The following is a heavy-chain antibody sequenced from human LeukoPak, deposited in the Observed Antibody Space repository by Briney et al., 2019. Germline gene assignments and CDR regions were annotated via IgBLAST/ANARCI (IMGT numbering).Heavy chain of an antibody. Sequence: GASVKVSCKASGYTFTGYYMHWVRQAPGQGLEWMGMINPSGGSTSFAQKFQDRVTMTRDTSTSTVYMELGSLRSEDTAVYYCARDLRLLARDYGMDVWGQGTTVIVSS. CDR1: GYTFTGYY. CDR2: INPSGGST. V-gene: IGHV1-46*01. D-gene: IGHD3-3*01. J-gene: IGHJ6*02. CDR3: ARDLRLLARDYGMDV.